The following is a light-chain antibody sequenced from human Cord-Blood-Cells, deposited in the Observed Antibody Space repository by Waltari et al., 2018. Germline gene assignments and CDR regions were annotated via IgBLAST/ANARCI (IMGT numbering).Light chain of an antibody. CDR2: GPS. CDR3: QQYTHWPLT. V-gene: IGKV3D-15*01. J-gene: IGKJ4*01. Sequence: EIVRTQSPATLSVSTGERATLSCRATQSVSSNLAWYQQTPGQAPRLLIYGPSTRATGLPARFRGSGSGTEFTLTLSSLQSQDFAVSYCQQYTHWPLTFGGWPKVEIK. CDR1: QSVSSN.